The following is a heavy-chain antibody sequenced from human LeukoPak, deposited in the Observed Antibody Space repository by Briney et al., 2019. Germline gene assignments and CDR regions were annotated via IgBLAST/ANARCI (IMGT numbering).Heavy chain of an antibody. CDR2: IYYSGST. CDR3: ARCRRLDAFDI. Sequence: PSETLSLTCTVSGGSISSSSYYWGWIRQPPGKGLEWIGSIYYSGSTYYNPSLKSRVTISVDTSKNQFSLKLSSVTAADTAVYYCARCRRLDAFDIWGQGTMVTVSS. J-gene: IGHJ3*02. D-gene: IGHD6-25*01. CDR1: GGSISSSSYY. V-gene: IGHV4-39*07.